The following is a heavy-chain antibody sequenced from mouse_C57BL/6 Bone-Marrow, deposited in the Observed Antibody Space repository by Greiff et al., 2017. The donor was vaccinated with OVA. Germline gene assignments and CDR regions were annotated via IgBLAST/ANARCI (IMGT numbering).Heavy chain of an antibody. J-gene: IGHJ3*01. V-gene: IGHV1-82*01. CDR3: ARSPITRGFAY. Sequence: QVQLKESGPELVKPGASVKISCKASGYAFSSSWMNWVKQRPGKGLEWIGRIYPGDGDTNYNGKFKGKATLTADKSSSTAYMQLSSLTSEDSAVYFCARSPITRGFAYWGQGTLVTVSA. CDR2: IYPGDGDT. D-gene: IGHD1-1*01. CDR1: GYAFSSSW.